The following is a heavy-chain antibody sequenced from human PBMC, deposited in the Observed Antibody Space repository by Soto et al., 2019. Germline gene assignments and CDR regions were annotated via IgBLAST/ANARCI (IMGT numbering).Heavy chain of an antibody. CDR1: GGSFSGYY. V-gene: IGHV4-34*01. CDR3: ARRYCSGGSCSRARWDWFDP. CDR2: INHSGST. Sequence: QVQLQQWGAGLLKPSETLSLTCAVYGGSFSGYYWSWIRQPPGKGLEWIGEINHSGSTNYNPSLKSRVPISVETSNNQFSLKLSSVTAADTAVYYCARRYCSGGSCSRARWDWFDPWGQGTLVTVCS. D-gene: IGHD2-15*01. J-gene: IGHJ5*02.